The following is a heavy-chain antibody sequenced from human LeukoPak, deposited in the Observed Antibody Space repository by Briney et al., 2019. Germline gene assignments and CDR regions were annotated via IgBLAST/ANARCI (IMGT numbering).Heavy chain of an antibody. V-gene: IGHV4-39*01. D-gene: IGHD3-9*01. CDR3: ARQPRYYDILTGYLAGYYFDY. CDR2: IYYSGST. J-gene: IGHJ4*02. Sequence: PSETLSLTCTVSGGSISSSSYYWGWIRQPPGKGLEWIGSIYYSGSTYYNPSLKSRVTISVDTSKNQFSLKLSSVTAADTAVYYCARQPRYYDILTGYLAGYYFDYWGQGTLVTVSS. CDR1: GGSISSSSYY.